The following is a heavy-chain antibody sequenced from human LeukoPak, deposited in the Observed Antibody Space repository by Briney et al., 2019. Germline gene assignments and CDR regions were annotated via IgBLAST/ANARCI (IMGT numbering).Heavy chain of an antibody. Sequence: SETLSLTCTVSGGSISSYYWSWIRQPPGKGLEWIGYIYYSGSTNYNPSFKSRVTISVDTSKNQFSLKLSSVTAADTAVYYCARGDRGYSYGFYYYYMDVWGKGTTVTVSS. CDR1: GGSISSYY. J-gene: IGHJ6*03. CDR2: IYYSGST. D-gene: IGHD5-18*01. CDR3: ARGDRGYSYGFYYYYMDV. V-gene: IGHV4-59*12.